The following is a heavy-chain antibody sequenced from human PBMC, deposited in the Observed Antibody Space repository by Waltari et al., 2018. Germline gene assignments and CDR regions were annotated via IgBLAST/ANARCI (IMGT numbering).Heavy chain of an antibody. CDR2: ISWNSGSI. CDR1: GFTFDDYA. Sequence: EVQLVESGGGLVQPGRSLRLSCAASGFTFDDYAMHWVRQAPGKGLEWGSGISWNSGSIGYADSVKGRFTISRDNAKNSLYLQMNSLRAEDMALYYCAKDTTGTGGAFDIWGQGTMVTVSS. CDR3: AKDTTGTGGAFDI. J-gene: IGHJ3*02. V-gene: IGHV3-9*03. D-gene: IGHD1-1*01.